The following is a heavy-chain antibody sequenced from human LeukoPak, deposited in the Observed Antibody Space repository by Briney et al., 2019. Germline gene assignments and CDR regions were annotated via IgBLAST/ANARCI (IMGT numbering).Heavy chain of an antibody. CDR2: INHSGST. D-gene: IGHD6-13*01. J-gene: IGHJ6*02. V-gene: IGHV4-34*01. CDR3: ASSVSSWYSYGMDV. Sequence: SETLSLTCAVYGGSFSGYYWSWIRQPPGKGLEWIGEINHSGSTNYNPSLKSRVTISVDTSKNQFSLKLSSVTAADTAVYYCASSVSSWYSYGMDVWGQGTTVTVSS. CDR1: GGSFSGYY.